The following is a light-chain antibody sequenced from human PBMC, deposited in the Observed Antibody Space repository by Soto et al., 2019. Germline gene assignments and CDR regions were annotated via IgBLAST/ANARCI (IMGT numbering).Light chain of an antibody. CDR2: GAS. CDR1: QSVSSN. CDR3: QQYNYWPRG. Sequence: EIVMTQSPATLSVSPGERATLSCRASQSVSSNLAWYQQKPGQAPRLLIYGASTRATGIPARFSGSGSGTEFTLTISSLQYEDSAVYYCQQYNYWPRGFGPGTKVDIK. V-gene: IGKV3-15*01. J-gene: IGKJ3*01.